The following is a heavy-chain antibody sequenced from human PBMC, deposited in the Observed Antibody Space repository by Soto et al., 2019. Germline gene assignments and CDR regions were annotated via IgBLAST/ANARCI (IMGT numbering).Heavy chain of an antibody. D-gene: IGHD3-3*01. J-gene: IGHJ4*02. CDR2: TIPIFGTA. Sequence: SVKVSCKASGGTFSSSAISWVRQAPGQGLAWMGGTIPIFGTANYAQKFQGRVTITADESTSTAYMELSSLRSEDTAVYYCARSGGITIFGGVWNRYFYYWGQGTLVTVAS. V-gene: IGHV1-69*13. CDR1: GGTFSSSA. CDR3: ARSGGITIFGGVWNRYFYY.